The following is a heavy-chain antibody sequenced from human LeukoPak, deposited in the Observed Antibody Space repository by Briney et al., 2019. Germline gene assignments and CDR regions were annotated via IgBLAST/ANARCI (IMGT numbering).Heavy chain of an antibody. V-gene: IGHV4-59*12. CDR3: ARAVGYCTNGVCYTMDWLDP. CDR1: GGSISSYY. Sequence: SETLSLTCTVSGGSISSYYWSWIRQPPGKGLEWIGYIYHSGSTYYNPSLKSRVTISVDRSKNQFSLKLSSVTAADTAVYYCARAVGYCTNGVCYTMDWLDPWGQGTLVTVSS. D-gene: IGHD2-8*01. J-gene: IGHJ5*02. CDR2: IYHSGST.